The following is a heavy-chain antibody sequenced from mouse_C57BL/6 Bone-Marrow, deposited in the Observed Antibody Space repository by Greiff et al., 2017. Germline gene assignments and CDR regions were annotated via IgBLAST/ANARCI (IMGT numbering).Heavy chain of an antibody. CDR3: ARDGYYVFAY. Sequence: EVQVVESGPGLVKPSQSLSLTCSVTGYSITSGYYWNWLRQFPGNKLEWMGYISYDGSNNYNPSLKNRISIPRDTSKNQFFLNLNSVTTADTATYYCARDGYYVFAYWGQGTLVTVSA. V-gene: IGHV3-6*01. CDR2: ISYDGSN. D-gene: IGHD2-3*01. CDR1: GYSITSGYY. J-gene: IGHJ3*01.